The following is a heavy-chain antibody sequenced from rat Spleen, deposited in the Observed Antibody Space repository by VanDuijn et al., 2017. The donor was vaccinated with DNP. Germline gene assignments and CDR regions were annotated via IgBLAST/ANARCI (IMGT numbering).Heavy chain of an antibody. V-gene: IGHV3-1*01. CDR3: ARRHTTGIDYFDY. CDR2: IAYSGTT. D-gene: IGHD1-9*01. CDR1: GYSITSNY. Sequence: EVQLQESGPGLVKPSQSLSLTCSVTGYSITSNYWGWIRKFPGNKMEYIGHIAYSGTTNYNPSLKSRISIARDTSKNQFFLQLNSLTTEDTATYYCARRHTTGIDYFDYWGQGVMVTVSS. J-gene: IGHJ2*01.